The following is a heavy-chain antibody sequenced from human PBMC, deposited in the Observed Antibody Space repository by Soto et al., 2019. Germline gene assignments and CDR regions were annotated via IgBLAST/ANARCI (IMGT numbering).Heavy chain of an antibody. D-gene: IGHD2-8*01. V-gene: IGHV4-39*01. Sequence: NPSETLSLTCTVSGGSISSSSYYWGCIRQPPGKGLEWIGSIYYSGSTYYNPSLKSRVTISVDTSKNQFSLKLSSVTAADTAVYYCARHTEGTNGYYYYGMDVWGQGTTVTVSS. J-gene: IGHJ6*02. CDR2: IYYSGST. CDR1: GGSISSSSYY. CDR3: ARHTEGTNGYYYYGMDV.